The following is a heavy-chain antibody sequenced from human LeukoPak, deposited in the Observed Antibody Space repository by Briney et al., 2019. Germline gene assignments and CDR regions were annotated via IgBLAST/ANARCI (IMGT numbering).Heavy chain of an antibody. D-gene: IGHD5-12*01. V-gene: IGHV4-61*01. Sequence: PSETLSLTCTVSGGSVSSGSFYWNWIRQPPGKGLEWIGYIYNSGSTSYNPSLKSRVTISVDTSKNQFSLKLNSVTAADTAVYYCARDSGYDRISYDCWGQGTLVTVSS. CDR3: ARDSGYDRISYDC. J-gene: IGHJ4*02. CDR2: IYNSGST. CDR1: GGSVSSGSFY.